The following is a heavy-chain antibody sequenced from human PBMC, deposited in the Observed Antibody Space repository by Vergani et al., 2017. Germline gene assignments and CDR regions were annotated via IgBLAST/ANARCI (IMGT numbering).Heavy chain of an antibody. Sequence: QVQLVQSGAEVKKPGASVKVSCKASGYTFTSYYMHWVRQAPGQWLEWMGIINPSGGSTSYAKKFQGRVTMTRDTSTSTVYMELSSLRSEDTAVYYCARAVGGSYFYYDGMDVWGEGTTVTVSS. D-gene: IGHD1-26*01. CDR3: ARAVGGSYFYYDGMDV. V-gene: IGHV1-46*03. CDR1: GYTFTSYY. J-gene: IGHJ6*04. CDR2: INPSGGST.